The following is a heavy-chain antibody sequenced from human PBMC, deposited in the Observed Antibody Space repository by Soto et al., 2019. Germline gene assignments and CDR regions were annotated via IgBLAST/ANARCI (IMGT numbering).Heavy chain of an antibody. Sequence: QVQLQESGPGLVKPSQTLSLTCTVSGGSISSGDYYWSWIRQHPGKGLEWIGYIYYSGSTYYNPSVKSRVTLSVDTAKTQFSLKLSSVTAADTAVYYCARWWSGSRQGFDPWGQGTLVTVSS. CDR1: GGSISSGDYY. D-gene: IGHD3-3*01. J-gene: IGHJ5*02. CDR3: ARWWSGSRQGFDP. CDR2: IYYSGST. V-gene: IGHV4-31*03.